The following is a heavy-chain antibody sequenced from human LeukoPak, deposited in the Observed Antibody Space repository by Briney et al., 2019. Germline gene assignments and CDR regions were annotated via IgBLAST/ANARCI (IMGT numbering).Heavy chain of an antibody. CDR3: ARDGGAVGVGATGNDAFDI. CDR2: INPNSGGT. D-gene: IGHD1-26*01. J-gene: IGHJ3*02. CDR1: GYTFTGYY. V-gene: IGHV1-2*02. Sequence: ASVKVSCKASGYTFTGYYMHWVRQAPGQGLEWMGWINPNSGGTNYAQKFQGRVTMTRDTSISTAYMELSRLRSDDTAVYYCARDGGAVGVGATGNDAFDIWGQGTMVTVSS.